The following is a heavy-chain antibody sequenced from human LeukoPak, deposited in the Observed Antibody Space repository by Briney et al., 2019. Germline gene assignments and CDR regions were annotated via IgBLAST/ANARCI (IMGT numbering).Heavy chain of an antibody. J-gene: IGHJ6*02. CDR1: GGSFSGYY. D-gene: IGHD1-26*01. Sequence: NPSETLSLTCAVYGGSFSGYYWSWIRQPPGKGLEWIGEINHSGSTNYNPSLKSRVTISVDTSKNQFSLKLSSVTAADTAVYYCARLMWGSYYYYGMDVWGQGTTVTVSS. V-gene: IGHV4-34*01. CDR2: INHSGST. CDR3: ARLMWGSYYYYGMDV.